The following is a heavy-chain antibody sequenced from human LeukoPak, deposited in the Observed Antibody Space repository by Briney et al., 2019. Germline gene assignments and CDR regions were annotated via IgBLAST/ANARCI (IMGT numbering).Heavy chain of an antibody. CDR3: ARGIQLLFQH. Sequence: SETLSLTCAVYGGSFSDYYWSWVRQPPGKGLEWIGEIYHSGSTNYNPSLKSRVTISVDKSKNQFSLKLSSVTAADTAVYYCARGIQLLFQHWGQGTLVTISS. CDR1: GGSFSDYY. CDR2: IYHSGST. V-gene: IGHV4-34*01. D-gene: IGHD5-18*01. J-gene: IGHJ1*01.